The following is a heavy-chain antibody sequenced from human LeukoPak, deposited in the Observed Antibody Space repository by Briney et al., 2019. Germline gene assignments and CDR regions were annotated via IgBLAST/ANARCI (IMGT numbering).Heavy chain of an antibody. Sequence: GGSLRLSCGASGINFSNAWLTWVRQAPGNGLEWVGRIKSKKDGEITDYAAPVKGRFTISRDDSKDTLYLQMISLKTEDTAVYYCSTGGGVLRFLGGQGTLVTVSS. CDR1: GINFSNAW. V-gene: IGHV3-15*01. J-gene: IGHJ4*02. CDR2: IKSKKDGEIT. CDR3: STGGGVLRFL. D-gene: IGHD3-3*01.